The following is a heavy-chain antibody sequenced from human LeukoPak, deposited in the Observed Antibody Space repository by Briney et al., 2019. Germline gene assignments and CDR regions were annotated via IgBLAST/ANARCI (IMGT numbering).Heavy chain of an antibody. D-gene: IGHD3-10*01. CDR2: IKSKTDGGTT. J-gene: IGHJ4*02. V-gene: IGHV3-15*01. CDR1: GFTFSNAW. Sequence: GGSLRLSCAASGFTFSNAWMSWVRQAPGKGLEWVGRIKSKTDGGTTDYAAPVKGRFTISRDDSKNTLYLQMNSLKTEDTAVYYCARVNLLWFGELYYWGQGTLVTVSS. CDR3: ARVNLLWFGELYY.